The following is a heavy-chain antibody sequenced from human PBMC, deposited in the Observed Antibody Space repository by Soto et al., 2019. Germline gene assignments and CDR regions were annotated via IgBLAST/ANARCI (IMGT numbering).Heavy chain of an antibody. CDR1: GGTFSSYA. Sequence: SVKVSCKASGGTFSSYAISWVRQAPGQGLEWMGGIIPIFGTANYAQKFQGRVTITADESTSTAYMELSSLRSEDTAVYYCARCGYSYGYGSYYYGMDVWGQGTTVTVSS. CDR3: ARCGYSYGYGSYYYGMDV. CDR2: IIPIFGTA. J-gene: IGHJ6*02. V-gene: IGHV1-69*13. D-gene: IGHD5-18*01.